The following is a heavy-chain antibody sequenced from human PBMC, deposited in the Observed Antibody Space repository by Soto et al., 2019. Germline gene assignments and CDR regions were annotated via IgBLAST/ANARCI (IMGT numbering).Heavy chain of an antibody. D-gene: IGHD5-18*01. Sequence: QVQLVESGGGVVQPGRSLRLSCAASGFTFCSYAMHWVRQAPGKGLEWVAVISYDGSNKYYADSVKGRFTISRDNSKNTLYLQMNSLRAEDTAVYYCARVNVDTAMVRFDYWGQGTLVTVSS. CDR3: ARVNVDTAMVRFDY. J-gene: IGHJ4*02. CDR2: ISYDGSNK. V-gene: IGHV3-30-3*01. CDR1: GFTFCSYA.